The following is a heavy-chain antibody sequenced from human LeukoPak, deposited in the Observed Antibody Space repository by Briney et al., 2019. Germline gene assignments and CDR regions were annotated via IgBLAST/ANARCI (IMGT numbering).Heavy chain of an antibody. Sequence: PGGSLRLSCAASGFTFIDYAMSWARQAPGKGLEWVSTSSSGSGRTYYADSVKGRFTISRDNSKNTLYLQMNSLRAEDTAVYYCAKDRDSGSYPRPLDYWGQGTLVTVSS. J-gene: IGHJ4*02. CDR3: AKDRDSGSYPRPLDY. CDR1: GFTFIDYA. CDR2: SSSGSGRT. D-gene: IGHD1-26*01. V-gene: IGHV3-23*01.